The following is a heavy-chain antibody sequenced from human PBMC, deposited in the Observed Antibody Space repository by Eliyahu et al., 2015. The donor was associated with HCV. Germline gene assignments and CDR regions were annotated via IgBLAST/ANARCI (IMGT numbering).Heavy chain of an antibody. CDR2: ISSSSSYI. V-gene: IGHV3-21*01. CDR1: GFTFSSYS. CDR3: ARADSEWLRIFDY. D-gene: IGHD5-12*01. Sequence: EVQLVESGGGLVKPGGSLXLSCAASGFTFSSYSMNWVRQAPGKGLEWVSSISSSSSYIYYADSVKGRFTISRDNAKNSLYLQMNSLRAEDTAVYYCARADSEWLRIFDYWGQGTLVTVSS. J-gene: IGHJ4*02.